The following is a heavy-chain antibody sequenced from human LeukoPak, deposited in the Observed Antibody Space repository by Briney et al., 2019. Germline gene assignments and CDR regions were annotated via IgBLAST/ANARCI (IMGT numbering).Heavy chain of an antibody. CDR3: ASDLCSSTSCYSFDY. CDR2: ISYDGSNK. D-gene: IGHD2-2*02. Sequence: GGSLRLSCAASGFTFSSYAMHWVRQAPGKGLEWVAVISYDGSNKYYADSVKGRFTISRDNSKDTLYLQMNSLRAEDTAVYYCASDLCSSTSCYSFDYWGQGTLVTVSS. CDR1: GFTFSSYA. J-gene: IGHJ4*02. V-gene: IGHV3-30-3*01.